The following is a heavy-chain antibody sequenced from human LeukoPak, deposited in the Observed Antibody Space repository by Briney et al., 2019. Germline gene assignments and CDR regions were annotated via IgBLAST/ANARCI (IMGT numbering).Heavy chain of an antibody. CDR2: INSDGSDK. CDR3: AFLVREPQH. CDR1: GFPFSTYY. J-gene: IGHJ1*01. V-gene: IGHV3-7*01. D-gene: IGHD3-10*01. Sequence: GGSLRLSCTVSGFPFSTYYMGWLRQPPGKGLEWVAMINSDGSDKSYVDSLKGRFTISRDNAKNSLFLQMSTLTAEDTALYYCAFLVREPQHWDRGTLVTVSS.